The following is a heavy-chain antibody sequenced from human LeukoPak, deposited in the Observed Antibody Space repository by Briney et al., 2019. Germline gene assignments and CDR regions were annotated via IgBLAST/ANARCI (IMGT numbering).Heavy chain of an antibody. CDR1: GYTFTGYY. CDR3: ARDWQHIVVVIAIDDAFDI. CDR2: INPNSGGT. V-gene: IGHV1-2*02. J-gene: IGHJ3*02. Sequence: GASVKVSCKASGYTFTGYYMHWVRQAPGQGLEWMGWINPNSGGTNYAQKFQGRVTKTRDTSISTAYMELSRLRSDDTAVYYCARDWQHIVVVIAIDDAFDIWGQGTMVTVSS. D-gene: IGHD2-21*01.